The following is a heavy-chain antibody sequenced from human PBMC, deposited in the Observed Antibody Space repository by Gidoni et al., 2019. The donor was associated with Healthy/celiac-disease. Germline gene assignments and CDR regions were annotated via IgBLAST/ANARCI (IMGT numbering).Heavy chain of an antibody. CDR1: GFTFSCHG. V-gene: IGHV3-30*18. CDR2: ISYDGSNK. D-gene: IGHD3-22*01. Sequence: QVQLVESGGGVVQPGRSLRLSCAASGFTFSCHGLHWVRQAPGKGLEWVAVISYDGSNKYYADSVKGRFTISRDNSKNTLYLQMNSLRAEDTAVYYCAKERIPLYYDTKPSRALGYWGQGTLVTVSS. CDR3: AKERIPLYYDTKPSRALGY. J-gene: IGHJ4*02.